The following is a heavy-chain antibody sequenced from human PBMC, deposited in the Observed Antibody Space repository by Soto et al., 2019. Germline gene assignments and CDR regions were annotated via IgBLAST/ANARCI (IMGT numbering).Heavy chain of an antibody. V-gene: IGHV1-69*13. CDR1: GGTFSSYA. J-gene: IGHJ5*02. D-gene: IGHD6-13*01. CDR3: ARDCFEAAAVGNWFDP. Sequence: SVKVSCKASGGTFSSYAISWVRQAPGQGLEWMGGITPIFGTANYAQKFQGRVTITADESTSTAYMELSSLRSEDTAVYYCARDCFEAAAVGNWFDPWGQGTLVTVSS. CDR2: ITPIFGTA.